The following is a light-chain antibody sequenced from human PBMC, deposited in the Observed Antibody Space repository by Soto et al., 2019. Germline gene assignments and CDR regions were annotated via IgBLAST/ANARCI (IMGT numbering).Light chain of an antibody. CDR1: QGIVRW. V-gene: IGKV1-5*01. Sequence: DIQMTQSPSTLSASVGDRVTITCRASQGIVRWLSWYQQKPGKAPKLLLYDASSWESGVPSRFSGSGAGTEFTLTIISLQPDDFSTYYCQHHYGVSRTFGQGTRVEIK. CDR3: QHHYGVSRT. CDR2: DAS. J-gene: IGKJ1*01.